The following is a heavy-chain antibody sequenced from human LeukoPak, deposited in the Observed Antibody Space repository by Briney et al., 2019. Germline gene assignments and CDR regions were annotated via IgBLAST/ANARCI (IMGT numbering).Heavy chain of an antibody. J-gene: IGHJ4*02. Sequence: GASVKVSCKASGYTFTGYYMHWVRQAPGQGLEWMGWINTNTGNPTHAQGFTGRFVFSLDTSVSTAYLQISSLKAEDTAVYYCARGYCSSTSCYGGSYWGQGTLVTVSS. CDR1: GYTFTGYY. CDR2: INTNTGNP. D-gene: IGHD2-2*01. CDR3: ARGYCSSTSCYGGSY. V-gene: IGHV7-4-1*02.